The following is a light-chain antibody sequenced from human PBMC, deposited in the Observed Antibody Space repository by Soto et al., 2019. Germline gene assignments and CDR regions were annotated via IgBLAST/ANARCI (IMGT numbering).Light chain of an antibody. V-gene: IGKV3-15*01. J-gene: IGKJ1*01. CDR2: GAS. CDR3: QQYNDWWT. Sequence: ETVMTQSPATLSVSLAERATLSCRASQSVSSKVAWYQQRPGQAPRLLIYGASTRATGIPARFSGSGSGIEFTLTISSLQSEDFAVYYCQQYNDWWTFGQGTKV. CDR1: QSVSSK.